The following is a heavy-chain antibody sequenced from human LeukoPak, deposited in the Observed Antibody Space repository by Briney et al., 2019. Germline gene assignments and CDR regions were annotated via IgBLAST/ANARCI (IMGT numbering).Heavy chain of an antibody. D-gene: IGHD3-10*01. CDR1: GYTFTSYG. V-gene: IGHV1-18*04. J-gene: IGHJ4*02. Sequence: ASVKVSCTASGYTFTSYGISWVRQAPGQGLEWMGWISAYNGNTYYAQKLQGRVTMTTDTSTSTAYMELRSLRSDDTAVYYCARDRFRITMVRGVINSDYWGQGTLVTVSS. CDR2: ISAYNGNT. CDR3: ARDRFRITMVRGVINSDY.